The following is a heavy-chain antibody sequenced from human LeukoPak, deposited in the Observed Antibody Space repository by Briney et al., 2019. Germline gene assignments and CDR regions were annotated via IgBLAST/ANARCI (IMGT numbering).Heavy chain of an antibody. J-gene: IGHJ4*02. CDR2: IYYSGST. CDR3: ARGAKYDFWSGYYIY. D-gene: IGHD3-3*01. V-gene: IGHV4-59*01. Sequence: PSETLSLTCTDSGGSISSYYWSWIRQPPGKGLEWSGYIYYSGSTNYNPSLKSRVTISVDTSKNQYSLKLSSVTAADTAVYYCARGAKYDFWSGYYIYWGQGTLVTVSS. CDR1: GGSISSYY.